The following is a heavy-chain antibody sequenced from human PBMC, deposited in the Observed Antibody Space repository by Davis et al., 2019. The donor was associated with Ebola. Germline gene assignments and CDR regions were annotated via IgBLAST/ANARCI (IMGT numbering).Heavy chain of an antibody. CDR3: ARGSINLDP. Sequence: AASVKVSCKASGYTFTGYYMHWVRQAPGQGLEWMGRIIPILGIANYAQKFQGRVTITADKSTSTAYMELSSLRSEDTAVYYCARGSINLDPWGQGTLVTVSS. V-gene: IGHV1-69*04. CDR1: GYTFTGYY. J-gene: IGHJ5*02. D-gene: IGHD1-14*01. CDR2: IIPILGIA.